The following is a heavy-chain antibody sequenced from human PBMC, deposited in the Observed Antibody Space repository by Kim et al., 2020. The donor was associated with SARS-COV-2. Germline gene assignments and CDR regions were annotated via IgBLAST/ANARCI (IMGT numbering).Heavy chain of an antibody. J-gene: IGHJ5*02. D-gene: IGHD6-13*01. V-gene: IGHV4-59*08. Sequence: SETLSLTCTVSGGSISSYYWSWIRQPPGKGLEWIGYIYYSGSTNYNPSLKSRVTISVDTSKNQFSLKLSSATAADTAVYYCARLVLERYSSSWPPRFDP. CDR3: ARLVLERYSSSWPPRFDP. CDR1: GGSISSYY. CDR2: IYYSGST.